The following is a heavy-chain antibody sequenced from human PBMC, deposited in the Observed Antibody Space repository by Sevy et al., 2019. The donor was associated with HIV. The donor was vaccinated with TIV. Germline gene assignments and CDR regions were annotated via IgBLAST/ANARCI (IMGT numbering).Heavy chain of an antibody. J-gene: IGHJ4*02. D-gene: IGHD6-13*01. CDR3: ARDYGGAAGFFDY. CDR1: GFTFSDYY. V-gene: IGHV3-11*01. Sequence: GGSLRLSCAASGFTFSDYYMIWIRQAPGKGLEWVSYIRSSGFTMYYADSVKGRFTISRDNAKNSLYLQMNSLRADDTAVYYCARDYGGAAGFFDYWGQGILVTVSS. CDR2: IRSSGFTM.